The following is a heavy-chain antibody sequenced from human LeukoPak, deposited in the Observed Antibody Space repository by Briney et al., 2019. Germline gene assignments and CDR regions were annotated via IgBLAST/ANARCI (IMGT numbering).Heavy chain of an antibody. D-gene: IGHD2-21*02. V-gene: IGHV3-64*04. CDR2: ISGSGNGFSI. Sequence: PGGSLRLSCSASGFVFSIYTMYWVRQAPGKGPEYVSTISGSGNGFSIYYADSVKGRFTISRDNSKNTVYLQMNNLRVEDTAVYYCARGGGDRNRIDYWGQGTLVTVSS. CDR3: ARGGGDRNRIDY. J-gene: IGHJ4*02. CDR1: GFVFSIYT.